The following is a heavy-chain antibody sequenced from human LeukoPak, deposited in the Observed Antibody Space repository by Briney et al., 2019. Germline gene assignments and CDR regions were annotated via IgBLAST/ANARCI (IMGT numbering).Heavy chain of an antibody. J-gene: IGHJ4*02. V-gene: IGHV3-23*01. CDR1: GFTFSSYA. Sequence: RTGGSLRLSCAASGFTFSSYAMTWVRQAPGKGLEWVSVVSGSGDNTNYADSVKGRFTISRDNSKNTLFLQMNSLRTEDTAVYFCARWGNDYSQFDSWGQGTLVTVS. CDR2: VSGSGDNT. CDR3: ARWGNDYSQFDS. D-gene: IGHD4-4*01.